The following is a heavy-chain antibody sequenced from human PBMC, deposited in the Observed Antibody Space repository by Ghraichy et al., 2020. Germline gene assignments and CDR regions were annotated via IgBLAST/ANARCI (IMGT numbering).Heavy chain of an antibody. CDR2: VYYSGTA. D-gene: IGHD1-1*01. Sequence: SETLSLTCTVSGGSISTSSYYWGWIRQPPGKGLEWIGSVYYSGTAYNNASLKSRVTISVDTSKNQFSLKVNSVTAADTAVYYCARIKVATYNGQFIHYYMDVWGRGTTVTVSS. CDR3: ARIKVATYNGQFIHYYMDV. V-gene: IGHV4-39*01. CDR1: GGSISTSSYY. J-gene: IGHJ6*03.